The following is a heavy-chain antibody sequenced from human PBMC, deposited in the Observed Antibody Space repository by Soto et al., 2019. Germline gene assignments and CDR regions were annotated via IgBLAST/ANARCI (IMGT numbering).Heavy chain of an antibody. CDR3: ASRKDYGDSSRYSRPSYFDY. V-gene: IGHV1-69*01. J-gene: IGHJ4*02. CDR2: ISPVFGTE. CDR1: GCTFSSYA. D-gene: IGHD3-22*01. Sequence: QVQLVQSGAEVKKPGSSVKVSCTASGCTFSSYAIRWVRQAPGQGLEWMGGISPVFGTENYAQNFQGRVTIPADESKSKSYMALSILRSEDTAVDYGASRKDYGDSSRYSRPSYFDYWGKGTMVTVSS.